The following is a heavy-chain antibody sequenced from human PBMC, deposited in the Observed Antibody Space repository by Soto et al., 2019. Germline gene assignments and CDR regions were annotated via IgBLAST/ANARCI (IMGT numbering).Heavy chain of an antibody. CDR1: GGTFSSYA. Sequence: ASVKVSCKTSGGTFSSYAISWVRQAPGQGLEWMGWIGPNNDTTTYAQKFQDRVIMTTDTSTSTVYMELRSLRSDDTAVYYCARDMVGAVDAFDIWGQGTMVTVSS. CDR2: IGPNNDTT. CDR3: ARDMVGAVDAFDI. J-gene: IGHJ3*02. V-gene: IGHV1-18*01. D-gene: IGHD1-26*01.